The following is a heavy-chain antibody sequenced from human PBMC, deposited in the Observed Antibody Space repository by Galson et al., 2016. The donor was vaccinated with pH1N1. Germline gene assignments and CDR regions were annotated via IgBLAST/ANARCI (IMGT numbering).Heavy chain of an antibody. V-gene: IGHV4-39*01. J-gene: IGHJ4*02. CDR3: ARRGIGEFLYYFDY. D-gene: IGHD3-10*01. Sequence: ETLSLTCTVSGGSISSSSYYWGWIRQPPGKGLEWIGSIYYSGSTYYNPSLKSRVTISVDTSKNQFSLKLSSVTAADTAVYYCARRGIGEFLYYFDYWGQGTLVTVSS. CDR1: GGSISSSSYY. CDR2: IYYSGST.